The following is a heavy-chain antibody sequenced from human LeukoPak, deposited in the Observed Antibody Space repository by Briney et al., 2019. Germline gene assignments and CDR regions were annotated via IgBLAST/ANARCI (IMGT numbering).Heavy chain of an antibody. J-gene: IGHJ4*02. D-gene: IGHD3-22*01. Sequence: PSETLSLTCTVSGGSISSYYWSCIRQPPGKGLEWIGYIYYSGSTNYNPSLKSRVTISVDTSKNQFSLKLSSVTAADTAVYYCARISPDYYDSSGYFVDYWGQGTLVTVSS. CDR3: ARISPDYYDSSGYFVDY. V-gene: IGHV4-59*01. CDR2: IYYSGST. CDR1: GGSISSYY.